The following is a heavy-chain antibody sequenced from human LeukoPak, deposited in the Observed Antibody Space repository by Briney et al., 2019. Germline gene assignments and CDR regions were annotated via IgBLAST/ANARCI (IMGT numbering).Heavy chain of an antibody. J-gene: IGHJ6*02. CDR1: GFTFDDYA. D-gene: IGHD3-3*01. CDR3: AKDSLYDFWSGYYTGIESGYYYGMDV. CDR2: ISGDGGST. V-gene: IGHV3-43*02. Sequence: GGSLRLSCAASGFTFDDYAMHWVRQAPGKGLEWVSLISGDGGSTYYSDSVKGRFTISRENSKNSLYLQMNSLRTEDTALYYCAKDSLYDFWSGYYTGIESGYYYGMDVWGQGTTVTVSS.